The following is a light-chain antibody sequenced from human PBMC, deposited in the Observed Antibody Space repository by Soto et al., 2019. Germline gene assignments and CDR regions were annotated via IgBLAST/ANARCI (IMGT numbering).Light chain of an antibody. J-gene: IGKJ2*01. V-gene: IGKV3-15*01. Sequence: EIVMTQSPASLSVSPGETATLSCRASQSISNSLAWYQQKPGQAPSLLIYGASTRATGIPARFSGSGSGTEFTLTISSLQSEDSALYFCQQYNNWPPRTFGQGTKLEIK. CDR3: QQYNNWPPRT. CDR2: GAS. CDR1: QSISNS.